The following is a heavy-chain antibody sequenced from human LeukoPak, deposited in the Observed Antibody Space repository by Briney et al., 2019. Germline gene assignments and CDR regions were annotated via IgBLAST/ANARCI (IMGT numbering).Heavy chain of an antibody. D-gene: IGHD2-8*01. CDR1: GYTFTGYY. Sequence: ASVKVSCKASGYTFTGYYMHWVRQAPGQGLEWMGWINPNSGGTNYAQKSQGRVTMTRDTSISTAYMELSRLRSDDTAVYYCASNGGPSPYYYYGMDVWGQGTTVTVSS. CDR2: INPNSGGT. CDR3: ASNGGPSPYYYYGMDV. V-gene: IGHV1-2*02. J-gene: IGHJ6*02.